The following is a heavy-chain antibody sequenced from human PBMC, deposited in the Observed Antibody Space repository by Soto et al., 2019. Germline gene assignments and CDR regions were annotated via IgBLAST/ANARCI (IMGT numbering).Heavy chain of an antibody. CDR1: GLTFNRHG. CDR2: ISYDGGKK. D-gene: IGHD1-26*01. J-gene: IGHJ6*02. CDR3: AQDRSGSYPFHCGMDV. Sequence: GGSLRLSCAASGLTFNRHGMHWVRQAPGKGLEWVALISYDGGKKYYGDSVKGRFTISRDNANTTLYLQMNTLRPEDTAVYYCAQDRSGSYPFHCGMDVWGQGTTVTVSS. V-gene: IGHV3-30*18.